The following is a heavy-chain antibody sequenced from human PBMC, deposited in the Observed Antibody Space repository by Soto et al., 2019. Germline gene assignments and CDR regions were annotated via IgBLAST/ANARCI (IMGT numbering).Heavy chain of an antibody. CDR3: ATGLTVPVRPSFDT. CDR2: IFSGDNT. Sequence: EVQLVESGGGLIQPGGSLRLSCAASGFTVSGNYITWVRQAPGKGLAWVSVIFSGDNTYYSDSVKGRFTISRDNSKNTVYLQMNRLRGDDTAVYFCATGLTVPVRPSFDTCGQGTLLTVSS. V-gene: IGHV3-53*01. J-gene: IGHJ5*02. CDR1: GFTVSGNY. D-gene: IGHD6-19*01.